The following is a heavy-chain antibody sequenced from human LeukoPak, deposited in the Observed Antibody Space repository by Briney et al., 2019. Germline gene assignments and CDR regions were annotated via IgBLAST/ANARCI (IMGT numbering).Heavy chain of an antibody. V-gene: IGHV4-61*02. J-gene: IGHJ6*03. CDR3: ARTTYDFWNYYYYMDV. CDR1: GGSISSGSYY. D-gene: IGHD3-3*01. Sequence: SETLSLTCTVSGGSISSGSYYWGWIRQPAGKGLEWVGRIYTSGSTNYNPSLKSRVTISVDTSKNQFSLKLSSVTAADTAVYYCARTTYDFWNYYYYMDVWGKGTTVTVSS. CDR2: IYTSGST.